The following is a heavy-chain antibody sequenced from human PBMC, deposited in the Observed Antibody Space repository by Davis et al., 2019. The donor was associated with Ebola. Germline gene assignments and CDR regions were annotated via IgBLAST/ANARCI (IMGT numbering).Heavy chain of an antibody. CDR3: ARGLGVWGSEDAFDI. V-gene: IGHV3-30*04. J-gene: IGHJ3*02. CDR1: GFTFSSYA. Sequence: GGSLRLSCAASGFTFSSYAMHWVRQAPGKGLEWVAVISYDGSNKYYADSVKGRFTISRDNAKNSLYLQMNSLRAEDTAVYYCARGLGVWGSEDAFDIWGQGTMVTVSS. D-gene: IGHD3-16*01. CDR2: ISYDGSNK.